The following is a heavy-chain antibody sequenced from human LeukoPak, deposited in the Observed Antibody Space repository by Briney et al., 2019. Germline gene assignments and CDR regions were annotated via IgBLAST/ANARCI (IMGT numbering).Heavy chain of an antibody. CDR3: VGGDALDF. V-gene: IGHV3-30*04. CDR1: GFTFSSYA. CDR2: ISYDGSNK. Sequence: GGSLRLSCAASGFTFSSYAMHWVRQAPGKGLEWVAVISYDGSNKYYADSVKGRFTISRDNSKNTLYLQMNSLRAEDTAVYYCVGGDALDFWGQGTMVTVS. J-gene: IGHJ3*01. D-gene: IGHD3-16*01.